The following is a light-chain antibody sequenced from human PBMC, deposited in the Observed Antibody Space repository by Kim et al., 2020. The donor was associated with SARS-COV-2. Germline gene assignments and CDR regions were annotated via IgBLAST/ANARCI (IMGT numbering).Light chain of an antibody. Sequence: DVVMTQSPLSLPVTLGQPASISCRSSQSLVYSDGNTYLNWFQQRPGQSPRRLIYKVSNRDSVVPDRFSGSGSGTDFTLKISRVEAEDVGVYYCMQGIHPITFGQGTRLEIK. V-gene: IGKV2-30*01. CDR2: KVS. CDR1: QSLVYSDGNTY. J-gene: IGKJ5*01. CDR3: MQGIHPIT.